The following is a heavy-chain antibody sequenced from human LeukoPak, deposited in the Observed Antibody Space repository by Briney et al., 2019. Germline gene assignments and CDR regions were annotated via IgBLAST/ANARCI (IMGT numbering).Heavy chain of an antibody. CDR2: INSDGSTT. Sequence: GGSLRLSCGASGFTFSSYWMHWVRQAPGKGLVWISRINSDGSTTIYADSVKGRFTISRDNAKNTLYLQMNSLRAEDTAVYYCARGNYYGQDYWGQGTLVTVSS. D-gene: IGHD3-10*01. CDR3: ARGNYYGQDY. CDR1: GFTFSSYW. V-gene: IGHV3-74*01. J-gene: IGHJ4*02.